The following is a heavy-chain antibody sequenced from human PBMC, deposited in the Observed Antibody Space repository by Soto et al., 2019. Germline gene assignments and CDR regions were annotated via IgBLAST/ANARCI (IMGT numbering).Heavy chain of an antibody. CDR3: TTGPPNPKLEGYYYYGMDV. CDR1: GFTFSNAW. Sequence: GGSLRLSCAASGFTFSNAWMNWVRQAPGKGLEWVGRIKSKTDGGTTDYAAPVKGRFTISRDDSKNTLYLQMNSLKTEDTAVYYCTTGPPNPKLEGYYYYGMDVWGQGTTVTVSS. V-gene: IGHV3-15*07. CDR2: IKSKTDGGTT. J-gene: IGHJ6*02. D-gene: IGHD1-1*01.